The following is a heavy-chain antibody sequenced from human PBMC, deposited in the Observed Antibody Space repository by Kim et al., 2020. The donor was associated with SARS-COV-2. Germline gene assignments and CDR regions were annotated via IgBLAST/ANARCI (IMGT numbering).Heavy chain of an antibody. V-gene: IGHV1-46*01. CDR3: ARIPIAAAGGFDY. Sequence: APHFQGRVTMTRDTSTSTVYMELSSLRSEDTAVYYCARIPIAAAGGFDYWGQGTLVTVSS. J-gene: IGHJ4*02. D-gene: IGHD6-13*01.